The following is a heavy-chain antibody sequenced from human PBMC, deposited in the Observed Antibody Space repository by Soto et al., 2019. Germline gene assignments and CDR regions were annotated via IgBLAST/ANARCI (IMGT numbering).Heavy chain of an antibody. CDR1: GFTVSSNY. CDR3: ARSCFCSGCPLHTDV. J-gene: IGHJ6*03. V-gene: IGHV3-66*01. CDR2: IYSGGST. Sequence: GGSLRLSCAASGFTVSSNYMSWVRQAPGKGLEWVSVIYSGGSTYYADSVKGRFTISRDNSKNTLYLQMNSLRAEDTAVYYCARSCFCSGCPLHTDVWRNWPTVTVSS. D-gene: IGHD3-3*01.